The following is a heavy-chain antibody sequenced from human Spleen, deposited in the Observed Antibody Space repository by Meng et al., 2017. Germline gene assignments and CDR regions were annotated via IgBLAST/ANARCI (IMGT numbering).Heavy chain of an antibody. CDR3: ARAGRATVWWFDP. D-gene: IGHD5-12*01. J-gene: IGHJ5*02. Sequence: STDSVNSDSYYWTWIRQPPGKGLEWIGYIYNGGSTNYNPSLKSRVTISVDTSKNQFSLKLSSVTAADTAVYYCARAGRATVWWFDPWGQGTLVTVSS. V-gene: IGHV4-61*01. CDR2: IYNGGST. CDR1: TDSVNSDSYY.